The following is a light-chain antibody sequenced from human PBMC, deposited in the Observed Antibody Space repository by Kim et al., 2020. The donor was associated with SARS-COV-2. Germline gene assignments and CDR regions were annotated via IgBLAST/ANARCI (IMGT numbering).Light chain of an antibody. CDR1: QSISDF. Sequence: DIQMTQSPSTLSASVGDRVTITCRASQSISDFLAWYQQKPGKAHKLLIYRASNLKSGVPSRFSGSGSGTEFTLTTSSLQPDDFATYYCQQYRSYPWTFGQGTKVEIK. CDR3: QQYRSYPWT. CDR2: RAS. J-gene: IGKJ1*01. V-gene: IGKV1-5*03.